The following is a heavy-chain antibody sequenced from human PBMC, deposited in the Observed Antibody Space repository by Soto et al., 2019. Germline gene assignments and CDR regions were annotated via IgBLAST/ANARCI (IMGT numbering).Heavy chain of an antibody. D-gene: IGHD1-26*01. Sequence: QVQLQESGPGLVKPSQNLSLTCTVSGGSISSGGYYWSWIRRHPGKGLEWIGYVYYSGSTYYNPSLTSRVTISVDTSKNQFSLKLTSVTAADTAVYYCARVPFGSNGVTYFDYWGQGTLVTVSS. J-gene: IGHJ4*02. CDR2: VYYSGST. CDR1: GGSISSGGYY. V-gene: IGHV4-31*03. CDR3: ARVPFGSNGVTYFDY.